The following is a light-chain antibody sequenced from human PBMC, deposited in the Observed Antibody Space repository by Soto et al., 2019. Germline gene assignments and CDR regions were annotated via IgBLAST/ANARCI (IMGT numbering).Light chain of an antibody. V-gene: IGKV1-5*03. CDR2: KAS. CDR1: QSISSW. J-gene: IGKJ1*01. CDR3: QQYNGYSWT. Sequence: DIQMTQSPSTLSASVGDRVTITCRASQSISSWLAWYQQKPGKAPKLLIYKASTLESGVPSRFSGSGSGTEFTLTISGLQPDDFATYHCQQYNGYSWTFGQGTKVEIK.